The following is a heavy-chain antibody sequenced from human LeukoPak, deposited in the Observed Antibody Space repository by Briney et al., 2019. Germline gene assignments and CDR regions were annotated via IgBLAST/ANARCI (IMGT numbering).Heavy chain of an antibody. D-gene: IGHD5-18*01. V-gene: IGHV3-23*01. J-gene: IGHJ4*02. CDR2: ISGGGGST. CDR3: AKGDAAMDY. CDR1: GFTFSSYA. Sequence: GGSLRLSCAASGFTFSSYAMSWVRQAPGKGLEWVSAISGGGGSTYYADSVKGRFTISRNNSKNTLILQMNSLRAEDTAVYYCAKGDAAMDYWGQGTLVTVSS.